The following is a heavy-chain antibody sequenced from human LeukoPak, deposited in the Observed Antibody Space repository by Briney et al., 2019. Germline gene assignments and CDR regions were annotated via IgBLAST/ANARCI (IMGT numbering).Heavy chain of an antibody. J-gene: IGHJ6*02. CDR1: SGSMSSGSYY. V-gene: IGHV4-61*02. D-gene: IGHD2-15*01. CDR2: IYTSGST. CDR3: AREVGYCSGGSCPTGMDV. Sequence: PSETLSLTCTVSSGSMSSGSYYWSWIRQPAGKGLEWIGRIYTSGSTNYNPSLKSRVTISVDTSKNQFSLKLSSVTAADTAVYYCAREVGYCSGGSCPTGMDVWGQGTMVTVSS.